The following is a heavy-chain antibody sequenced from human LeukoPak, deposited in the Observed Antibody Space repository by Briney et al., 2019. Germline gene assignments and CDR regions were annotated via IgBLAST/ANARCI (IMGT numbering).Heavy chain of an antibody. CDR2: IYHSGST. V-gene: IGHV4-30-2*01. CDR3: ATHLYYGSGRDRGY. D-gene: IGHD3-10*01. Sequence: SETLSLTCTVSGGSISSGGYYWSWIRQPPGKGLEWIGYIYHSGSTYYNPSLKSRVTISVDRSKNQFSLKLSSVTAADTAVYYCATHLYYGSGRDRGYWGQGTLVTVSS. J-gene: IGHJ4*02. CDR1: GGSISSGGYY.